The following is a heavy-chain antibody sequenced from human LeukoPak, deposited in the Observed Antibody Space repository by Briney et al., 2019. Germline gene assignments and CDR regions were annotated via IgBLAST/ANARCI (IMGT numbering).Heavy chain of an antibody. CDR1: GFTFSSYS. CDR2: ISSSSSTI. J-gene: IGHJ4*02. V-gene: IGHV3-48*01. CDR3: AKGRGDIVVVPAAIFDY. D-gene: IGHD2-2*01. Sequence: GGSLRLSCAASGFTFSSYSMNWVRQAPGKGLEWVSYISSSSSTIYYADSVKGRFTISRDNAKNSLYLQMNSLRAEDTAVYYCAKGRGDIVVVPAAIFDYWGQGTLVTVSS.